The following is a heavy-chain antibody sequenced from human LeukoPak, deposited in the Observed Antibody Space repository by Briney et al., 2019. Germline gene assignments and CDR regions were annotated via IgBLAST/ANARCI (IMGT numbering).Heavy chain of an antibody. D-gene: IGHD6-19*01. CDR3: AREDSSGWYFDY. CDR1: GYTFTSYY. CDR2: INPSGGST. Sequence: APVKVSCKASGYTFTSYYMYWVRQAPGQGLEWVGMINPSGGSTTYAQKFQGRVTMTRDTSTSTVYMELRSLRSEDTAVYYCAREDSSGWYFDYWGQGTLVTVSS. V-gene: IGHV1-46*01. J-gene: IGHJ4*02.